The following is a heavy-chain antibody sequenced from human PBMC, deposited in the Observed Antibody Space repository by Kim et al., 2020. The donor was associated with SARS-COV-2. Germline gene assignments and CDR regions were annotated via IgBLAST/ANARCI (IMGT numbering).Heavy chain of an antibody. V-gene: IGHV3-13*01. CDR3: ARDSFRGGFDY. CDR1: GFTFETYG. CDR2: IGGAGDI. J-gene: IGHJ4*02. D-gene: IGHD3-16*01. Sequence: GGSLRLSCAASGFTFETYGMHWVRQATGKGLEWVSAIGGAGDIFYADSVTGRFSVSRENAERSLYLDMHSLTPGDTAVYYCARDSFRGGFDYWGQGVLVTVSS.